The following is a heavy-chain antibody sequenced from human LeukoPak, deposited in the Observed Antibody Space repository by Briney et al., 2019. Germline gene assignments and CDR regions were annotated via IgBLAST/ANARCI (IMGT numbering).Heavy chain of an antibody. CDR2: ISASGGGT. CDR1: GFTFSSYA. CDR3: AREYSSDWCDY. Sequence: GGSLRLSCAASGFTFSSYAMSWVRQAPGKGLEWVSAISASGGGTYYADSVKGRFTISRDNSKSTLYLQMNSLRAEDTAVYYCAREYSSDWCDYWGQGTLVTVSS. D-gene: IGHD6-19*01. V-gene: IGHV3-23*01. J-gene: IGHJ4*02.